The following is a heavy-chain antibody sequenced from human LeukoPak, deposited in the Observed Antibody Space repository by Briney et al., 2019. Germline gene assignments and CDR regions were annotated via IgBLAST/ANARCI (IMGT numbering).Heavy chain of an antibody. CDR1: GGSISSYY. D-gene: IGHD7-27*01. CDR3: ASSGEEDSNFGY. V-gene: IGHV4-59*01. CDR2: IYYSGST. J-gene: IGHJ4*02. Sequence: SETLSLTCTVSGGSISSYYWSWIRQPPGKGLEWIGYIYYSGSTNYNPSLKSRVTISVDTSKNQFSLKLSSMTAADTAVYYCASSGEEDSNFGYWGQGTLATASS.